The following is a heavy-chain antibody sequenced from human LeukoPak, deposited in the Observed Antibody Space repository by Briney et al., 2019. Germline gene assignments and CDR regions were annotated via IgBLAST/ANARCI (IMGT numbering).Heavy chain of an antibody. D-gene: IGHD6-13*01. CDR2: ISYDGSNK. V-gene: IGHV3-30-3*01. CDR1: GFTFSSYA. J-gene: IGHJ4*02. CDR3: ARGTGIAEYYFDY. Sequence: LTGGSLRLSCAASGFTFSSYAMHWVRQAPGKGLEWVAVISYDGSNKYYADSVKGRFTISRDNSKNTLYLQMNSLRAEDTAVYYCARGTGIAEYYFDYWGQGTLVTVSS.